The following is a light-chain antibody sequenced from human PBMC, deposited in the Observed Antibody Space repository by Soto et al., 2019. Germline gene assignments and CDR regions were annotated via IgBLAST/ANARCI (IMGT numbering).Light chain of an antibody. CDR1: QSISSW. J-gene: IGKJ1*01. CDR2: KAS. Sequence: DIQMTQSPSTLSASVGDRVTITCRASQSISSWLAWYQQKPGKAPKLLIYKASSLQSGVPSRFSGSGSGTEFTLPISSLQPDDFAAYYCHQYNGYFSWTFGQGTKVEIK. CDR3: HQYNGYFSWT. V-gene: IGKV1-5*03.